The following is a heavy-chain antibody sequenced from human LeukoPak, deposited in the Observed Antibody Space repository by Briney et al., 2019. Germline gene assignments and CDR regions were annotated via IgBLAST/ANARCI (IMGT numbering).Heavy chain of an antibody. CDR2: IYHSGST. J-gene: IGHJ4*02. D-gene: IGHD2-2*01. Sequence: SETLSLTCAVSGYSISSGYYWGWIRQPPGKGLEWIGSIYHSGSTYYNPSLKSRVTISVDTSKNQFSLKLSSVTAADTAVYYCARSAGWFFLVPAAIPAYFDYWGQGTLVTVSS. CDR1: GYSISSGYY. V-gene: IGHV4-38-2*01. CDR3: ARSAGWFFLVPAAIPAYFDY.